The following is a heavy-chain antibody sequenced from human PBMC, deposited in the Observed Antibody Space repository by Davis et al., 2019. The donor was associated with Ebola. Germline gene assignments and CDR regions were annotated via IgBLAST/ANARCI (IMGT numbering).Heavy chain of an antibody. J-gene: IGHJ4*02. CDR1: GYTFTGNY. CDR2: INTNTGNP. D-gene: IGHD6-19*01. CDR3: AKRGSSGWSFYYFDY. V-gene: IGHV7-4-1*02. Sequence: ASVKVSCKASGYTFTGNYIQWVRQAPGQGLEWMGWINTNTGNPTYAQGFTGRFVFSLDTSVSTAYLQISSLKAEDTAVYYCAKRGSSGWSFYYFDYWGQGTLVTVSS.